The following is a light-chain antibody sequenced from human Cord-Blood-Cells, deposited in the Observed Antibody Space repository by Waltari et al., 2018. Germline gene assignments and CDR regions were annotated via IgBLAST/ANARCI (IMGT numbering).Light chain of an antibody. Sequence: QSALTQPASVSGSPGQSITISCTGTSSDGGSYNLVSWYQQHPGKAPKLMIYEGSKRPSGVSNRFSGSKSGNTASLTISGLQAEDKADYYCCSYAGSVVFGGGTKLTVL. CDR3: CSYAGSVV. CDR2: EGS. CDR1: SSDGGSYNL. J-gene: IGLJ2*01. V-gene: IGLV2-23*01.